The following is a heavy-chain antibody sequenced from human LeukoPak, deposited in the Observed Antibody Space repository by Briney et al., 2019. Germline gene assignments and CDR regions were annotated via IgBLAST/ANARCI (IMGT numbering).Heavy chain of an antibody. V-gene: IGHV4-59*01. CDR2: IYYSGST. D-gene: IGHD5-18*01. J-gene: IGHJ6*03. CDR1: GGSISSYY. Sequence: PPETLSLTCTVSGGSISSYYWSWIRQPPGKGLEWIGYIYYSGSTNYNPSLKSRVTISVDTSKNQFSLKLSSVTAADTAVYYCASCERGYSYGYDYYYYMDVWGKGTTVTVSS. CDR3: ASCERGYSYGYDYYYYMDV.